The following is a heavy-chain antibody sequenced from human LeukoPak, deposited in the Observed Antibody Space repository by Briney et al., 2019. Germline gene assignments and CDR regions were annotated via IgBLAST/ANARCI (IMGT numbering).Heavy chain of an antibody. Sequence: SETLSLTCTVSGVSISSYYWSWIRQPPGKGLEWIGYIYYSGSTNYNPSLKSRVTISVDTSKNQFSLKLSSVTAADTAVYYCARPRGRWGSGWFDAFDIWGQGTMVTVSS. CDR3: ARPRGRWGSGWFDAFDI. D-gene: IGHD6-19*01. CDR2: IYYSGST. CDR1: GVSISSYY. J-gene: IGHJ3*02. V-gene: IGHV4-59*01.